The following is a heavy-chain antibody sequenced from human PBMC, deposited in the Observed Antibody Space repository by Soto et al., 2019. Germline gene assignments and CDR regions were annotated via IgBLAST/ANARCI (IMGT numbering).Heavy chain of an antibody. CDR3: AKVRYVDEDMNRDPLSVSEYLVHRTPDL. D-gene: IGHD2-8*02. V-gene: IGHV3-23*01. Sequence: WVSAIRGSGGSTYYEDSVKGRFTIYRDNSKNARYLQMNSLRAEDTAVYYCAKVRYVDEDMNRDPLSVSEYLVHRTPDL. CDR2: IRGSGGST. J-gene: IGHJ2*01.